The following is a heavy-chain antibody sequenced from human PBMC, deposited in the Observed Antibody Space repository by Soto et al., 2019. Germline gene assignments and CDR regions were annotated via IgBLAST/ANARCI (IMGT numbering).Heavy chain of an antibody. D-gene: IGHD3-22*01. Sequence: PGGSLILSCAASGFTFSSYAMSWVRQAPGKGLEWVSAISGSGGSTYYADSVKGRFTISRDNSKNTLYLQMNSLRAEDTAVYYCAKDPVPYITMIVVVIKPTDDYWGQGTLVTVSS. V-gene: IGHV3-23*01. CDR2: ISGSGGST. CDR1: GFTFSSYA. J-gene: IGHJ4*02. CDR3: AKDPVPYITMIVVVIKPTDDY.